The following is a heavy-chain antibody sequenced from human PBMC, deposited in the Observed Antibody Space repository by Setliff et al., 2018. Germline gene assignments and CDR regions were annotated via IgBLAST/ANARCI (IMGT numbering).Heavy chain of an antibody. J-gene: IGHJ4*02. Sequence: AASVKVSCKASGYAFGSSGISWVRQAPGQGLEWMGFIYTDNGNTKYSKNFQDRVAITRDTSASTAYMELSSLTSEDTAVYFCARGQTVGPNSGKDYWGQGTQVTVSS. CDR1: GYAFGSSG. V-gene: IGHV1-18*01. D-gene: IGHD1-26*01. CDR2: IYTDNGNT. CDR3: ARGQTVGPNSGKDY.